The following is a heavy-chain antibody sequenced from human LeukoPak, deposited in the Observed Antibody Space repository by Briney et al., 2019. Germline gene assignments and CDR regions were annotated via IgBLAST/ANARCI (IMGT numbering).Heavy chain of an antibody. V-gene: IGHV4-34*01. J-gene: IGHJ4*02. CDR3: ARGRKQWLVGGGFDY. CDR2: INHSGST. Sequence: SETLSLTCAVYGGSFSGYYWSWIRQPPGKGLEWIGEINHSGSTNYNPSLKSRVTISVDTSKNQFSLKLSSVTAADTAVYYCARGRKQWLVGGGFDYWGQGTLVTVSS. D-gene: IGHD6-19*01. CDR1: GGSFSGYY.